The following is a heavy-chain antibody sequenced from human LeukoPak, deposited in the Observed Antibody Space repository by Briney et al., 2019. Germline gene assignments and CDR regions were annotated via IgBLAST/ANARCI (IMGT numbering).Heavy chain of an antibody. V-gene: IGHV3-23*01. CDR1: GFTFRRYG. J-gene: IGHJ3*02. D-gene: IGHD2-2*01. CDR3: AKDKIVVIPPAIAAFDI. CDR2: LSGSGGST. Sequence: PGGSLRLSCAASGFTFRRYGMSWVRQAPGKGLEWVSSLSGSGGSTYYADSVKGRFTISRDNSKNTLYLQMNSLRAEDTAVFYCAKDKIVVIPPAIAAFDIWGQGTMVTVSS.